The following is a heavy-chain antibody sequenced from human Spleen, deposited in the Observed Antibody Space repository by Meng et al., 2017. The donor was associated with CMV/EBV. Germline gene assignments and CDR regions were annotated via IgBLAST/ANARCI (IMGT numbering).Heavy chain of an antibody. J-gene: IGHJ4*02. CDR3: ARAQPQQLVHDY. CDR2: IFYSGST. Sequence: SETLSLTCTVSGGSISDYYWSWIRQPPGKGLEWICYIFYSGSTNYNPSLKSRVTMSIDTSKNQFSLKLSSVTAADTAVYYCARAQPQQLVHDYWGQGTLVTVSS. D-gene: IGHD6-13*01. CDR1: GGSISDYY. V-gene: IGHV4-59*01.